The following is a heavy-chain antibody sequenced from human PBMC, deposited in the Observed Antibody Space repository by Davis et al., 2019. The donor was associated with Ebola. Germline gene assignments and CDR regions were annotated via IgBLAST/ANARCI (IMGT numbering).Heavy chain of an antibody. CDR1: GFTFSSYW. Sequence: GGSLRLSCAASGFTFSSYWMSWVRQAPGKGLEWVANIKQDGSEKYYVDSVKGRFTISRDNAKNSLYLQMNSLRAEDTAVYYCARDNCSGGSCWYGMDVWGQGTTVTVSS. CDR3: ARDNCSGGSCWYGMDV. CDR2: IKQDGSEK. J-gene: IGHJ6*02. V-gene: IGHV3-7*03. D-gene: IGHD2-15*01.